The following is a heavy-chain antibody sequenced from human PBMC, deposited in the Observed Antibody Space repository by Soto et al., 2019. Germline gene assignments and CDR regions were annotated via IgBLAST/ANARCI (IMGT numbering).Heavy chain of an antibody. V-gene: IGHV1-46*01. J-gene: IGHJ3*02. CDR2: INPSGGST. Sequence: QVQLVQSGAEVKKPGASVKVSCKASGYTFTSYYMHWVRQAPGQGLEWMGIINPSGGSTSYAQKFQGRVTMTRDPATSTVYMELSSLRSEDTAVYYCAKGKAVAAAKGPDAFDIWGQGTMVTVSS. D-gene: IGHD6-13*01. CDR3: AKGKAVAAAKGPDAFDI. CDR1: GYTFTSYY.